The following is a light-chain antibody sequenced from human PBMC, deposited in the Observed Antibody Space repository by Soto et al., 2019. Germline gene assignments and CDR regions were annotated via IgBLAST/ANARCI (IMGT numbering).Light chain of an antibody. Sequence: EIVLTQSPATLSLSPGERATLSCTASQSVSSYLAWYQQKPGQAPRLLIYDASNRATGIPARFSGSGSGTDFALTISSLGPEDFAVYYCQQRSNWPSTLGGGTKVEIK. CDR1: QSVSSY. CDR2: DAS. J-gene: IGKJ4*01. CDR3: QQRSNWPST. V-gene: IGKV3-11*01.